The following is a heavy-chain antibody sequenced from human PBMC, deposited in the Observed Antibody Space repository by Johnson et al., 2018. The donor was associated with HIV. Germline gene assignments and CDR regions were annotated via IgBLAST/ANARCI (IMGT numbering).Heavy chain of an antibody. J-gene: IGHJ3*02. CDR1: GFTFSDHY. CDR3: AKDRPLVVVTHDAFDI. V-gene: IGHV3-72*01. Sequence: VQLVESGGGLVQPGGSLRLSCAASGFTFSDHYMDWVRQAPGKGLEWVGRTRNKANSYTTEYAASVKGRFTISRDDSKNTLYLQMNSLRAEDTAVYYCAKDRPLVVVTHDAFDIWGQGTMVTVSS. CDR2: TRNKANSYTT. D-gene: IGHD2-21*02.